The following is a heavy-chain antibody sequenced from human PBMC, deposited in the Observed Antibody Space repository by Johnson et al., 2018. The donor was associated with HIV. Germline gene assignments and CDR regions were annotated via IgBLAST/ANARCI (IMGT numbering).Heavy chain of an antibody. Sequence: VLLVESGGGVVQPGRSLRLSCAASGFTFSTYWMSWVRQAPGKGLEWVANIKRDGSETYYGDSVKGRFTISRDNAKNSLYLQMNSLRVEDTAMYYCVRDFGHWDDAFGFWGRGTKVTVSS. D-gene: IGHD7-27*01. V-gene: IGHV3-7*05. CDR1: GFTFSTYW. CDR2: IKRDGSET. J-gene: IGHJ3*01. CDR3: VRDFGHWDDAFGF.